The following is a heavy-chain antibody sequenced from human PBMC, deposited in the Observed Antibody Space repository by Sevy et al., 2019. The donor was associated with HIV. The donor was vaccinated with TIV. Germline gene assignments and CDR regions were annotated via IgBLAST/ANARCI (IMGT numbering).Heavy chain of an antibody. CDR3: CTEGNVLLAEGWGHWFDP. V-gene: IGHV3-15*01. Sequence: LGGSLRLSCAASGFTFNNAWMSWVRQAPGKGLEWIGRIKNKPDGGTTDYAAPVKGRFTISRDDSKNTLYLQMNSLKTEDTAVYYCCTEGNVLLAEGWGHWFDPWGQGTLVTV. D-gene: IGHD2-8*01. J-gene: IGHJ5*02. CDR1: GFTFNNAW. CDR2: IKNKPDGGTT.